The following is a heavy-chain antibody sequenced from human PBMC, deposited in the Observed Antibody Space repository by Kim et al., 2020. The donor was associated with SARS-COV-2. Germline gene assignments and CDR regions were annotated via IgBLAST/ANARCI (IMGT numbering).Heavy chain of an antibody. CDR2: IYYSGST. D-gene: IGHD4-17*01. CDR3: VRDWSAYGDANWFDP. Sequence: SETLSLTCTVSGGSINNYYWSWIRQPPGKGLEWIGYIYYSGSTNYNPSLKSRVTISVDTSKNQFSLKLSSVTAADTAVYYCVRDWSAYGDANWFDPWGQGTLVTVSS. V-gene: IGHV4-59*13. J-gene: IGHJ5*02. CDR1: GGSINNYY.